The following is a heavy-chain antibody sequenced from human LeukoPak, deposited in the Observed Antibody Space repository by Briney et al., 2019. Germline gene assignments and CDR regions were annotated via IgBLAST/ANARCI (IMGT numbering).Heavy chain of an antibody. J-gene: IGHJ4*02. D-gene: IGHD4-11*01. CDR2: IYYSGST. Sequence: SETLSLTCTVSGGSISSGSYYWGWIRQPPGKGLEWIGSIYYSGSTYYNPSLKSRVTISVDTSKNQFSLKLSSVTAADTAVYYCARQLPVTTGNYFDYWGQGTLVAVSS. V-gene: IGHV4-39*01. CDR3: ARQLPVTTGNYFDY. CDR1: GGSISSGSYY.